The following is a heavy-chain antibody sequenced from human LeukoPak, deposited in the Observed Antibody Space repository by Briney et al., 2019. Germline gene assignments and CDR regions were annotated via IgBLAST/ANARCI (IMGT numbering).Heavy chain of an antibody. Sequence: GGSLRLSCAASGFTFSSYWTHWVRQAPGKGLVWVSRINTDGSSTSYADSVKGRFTISRDNSKNTLYLQMNSLRAEDTAVYYCAKDRDYGGKVFDYWGQGTLVTVSS. V-gene: IGHV3-74*01. CDR1: GFTFSSYW. CDR2: INTDGSST. J-gene: IGHJ4*02. D-gene: IGHD4-23*01. CDR3: AKDRDYGGKVFDY.